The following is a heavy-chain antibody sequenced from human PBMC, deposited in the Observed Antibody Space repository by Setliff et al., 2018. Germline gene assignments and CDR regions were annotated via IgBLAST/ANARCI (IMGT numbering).Heavy chain of an antibody. J-gene: IGHJ3*02. CDR2: IYYSGST. V-gene: IGHV4-34*01. D-gene: IGHD3-10*01. CDR1: GGSSSYYF. Sequence: SETLSLTCAVYGGSSSYYFWSWIRQPPGKGLEWIGSIYYSGSTYYNPSLKSRVTISVDTSKNQFSLKLSSVTAADTAVYYCARPRSGAFDIWGQGTMVTVSS. CDR3: ARPRSGAFDI.